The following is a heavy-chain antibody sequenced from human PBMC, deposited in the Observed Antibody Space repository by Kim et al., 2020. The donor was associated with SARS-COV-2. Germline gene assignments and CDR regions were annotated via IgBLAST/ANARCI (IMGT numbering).Heavy chain of an antibody. J-gene: IGHJ6*02. CDR3: ASRSPVVTRSYYYYGMDV. D-gene: IGHD3-22*01. Sequence: ASVKVSCKASGYTFTGYYMHWVRQAPGQGLEWMGWINPNSGGTNYAQKFQGRVTMTRDTSISTAYMELSRLRSDDTAVYYCASRSPVVTRSYYYYGMDVWGQGTTVTVSS. CDR2: INPNSGGT. CDR1: GYTFTGYY. V-gene: IGHV1-2*02.